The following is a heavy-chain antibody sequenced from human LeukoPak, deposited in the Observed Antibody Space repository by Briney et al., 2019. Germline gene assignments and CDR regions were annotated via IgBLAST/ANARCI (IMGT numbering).Heavy chain of an antibody. CDR3: ARVGYVWGSYPGDY. CDR2: VNPNSGGT. V-gene: IGHV1-2*02. D-gene: IGHD3-16*02. J-gene: IGHJ4*02. Sequence: ASVKVSCKASRYTFTDYYMHWVRQAPGQGLEWMGWVNPNSGGTYYSQKFQGRVTMTTDTSTSTAYMELRSLRSDDTAVYYCARVGYVWGSYPGDYWGQGTLVTVSS. CDR1: RYTFTDYY.